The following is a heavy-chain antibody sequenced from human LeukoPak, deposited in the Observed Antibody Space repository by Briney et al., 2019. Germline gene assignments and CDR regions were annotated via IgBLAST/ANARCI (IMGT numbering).Heavy chain of an antibody. D-gene: IGHD5-18*01. Sequence: TGGSLRLSCAASGFTFSSYAMSWVRQAPGKGLEWVSAISGSGGSTYYADSVKGRFTISRDNSKNTLYLQMNSLRAEDTAVYYCAKDLYGRSQLWSQFDYWGQGTLVTVSS. CDR3: AKDLYGRSQLWSQFDY. CDR2: ISGSGGST. V-gene: IGHV3-23*01. J-gene: IGHJ4*02. CDR1: GFTFSSYA.